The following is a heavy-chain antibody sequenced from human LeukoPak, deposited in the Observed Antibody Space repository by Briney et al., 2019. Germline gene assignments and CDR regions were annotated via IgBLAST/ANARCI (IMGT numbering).Heavy chain of an antibody. CDR3: ARGLAVACIHY. CDR2: INHSGST. Sequence: SETLSLTCAVYGGSFSGYYRSWVRQPPGKGLEWVGEINHSGSTNYNPSLKSRVTISVETSKKQFSLKLRYVTAADTAVYYCARGLAVACIHYWGQGTLVTVSS. CDR1: GGSFSGYY. J-gene: IGHJ4*02. V-gene: IGHV4-34*01. D-gene: IGHD2-15*01.